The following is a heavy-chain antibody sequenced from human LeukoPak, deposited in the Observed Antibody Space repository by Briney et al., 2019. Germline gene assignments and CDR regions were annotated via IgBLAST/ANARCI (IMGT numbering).Heavy chain of an antibody. D-gene: IGHD2-21*02. V-gene: IGHV4-39*07. CDR2: IYYSGST. J-gene: IGHJ4*02. CDR1: GGSISSSSYY. Sequence: SETLSLTCTVSGGSISSSSYYWGWIRQPPGKGLEWIGSIYYSGSTYYNPSLKSRVTISVDTSKNQFSLKLSSVTAADTAVYYCARYCYSRTDSPFFDYWGQGTLVTVSS. CDR3: ARYCYSRTDSPFFDY.